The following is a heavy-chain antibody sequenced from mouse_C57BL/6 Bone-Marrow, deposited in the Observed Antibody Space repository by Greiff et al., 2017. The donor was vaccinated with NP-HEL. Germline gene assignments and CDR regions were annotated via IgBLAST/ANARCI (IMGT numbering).Heavy chain of an antibody. V-gene: IGHV5-17*01. CDR1: GFTFSDYG. D-gene: IGHD1-1*01. CDR3: ARGTTGGFAY. J-gene: IGHJ3*01. CDR2: ISSGSSTI. Sequence: EVHLVESGGGLVKPGGSLKLSCAASGFTFSDYGMHWVRQAPEKGLEWVAYISSGSSTIYYADTVKGRFTISRDNAKNTLFLQMTSLRSEDTAMYYCARGTTGGFAYWGQGTLVTVSA.